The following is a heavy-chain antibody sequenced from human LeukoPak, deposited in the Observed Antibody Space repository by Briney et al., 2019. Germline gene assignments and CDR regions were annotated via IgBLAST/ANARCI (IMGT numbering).Heavy chain of an antibody. D-gene: IGHD3-16*01. V-gene: IGHV3-30*03. CDR2: ISYDGSNK. CDR3: ARLAYDGLQFGN. CDR1: GFTFSSYG. Sequence: GGSLRLSCAASGFTFSSYGMHWVRQAPGKGLEWVAVISYDGSNKYYADSVKGRFTISRDNSKNTLYLQMNSLRADDTAMYFCARLAYDGLQFGNWGQGTLVAVSS. J-gene: IGHJ4*02.